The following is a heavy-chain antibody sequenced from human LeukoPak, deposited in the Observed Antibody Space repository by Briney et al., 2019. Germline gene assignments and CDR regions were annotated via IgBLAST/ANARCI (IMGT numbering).Heavy chain of an antibody. Sequence: GRSLRLSCAASGFTFSSYGMHWVRQAPGKGLEWVAVMSYDGSNKYYADSVKGRFTISRDNSKNTLYLQMNSLRAEDTAVYYCAKARITMVRGLDYWGQGTLVTVSS. CDR2: MSYDGSNK. CDR3: AKARITMVRGLDY. CDR1: GFTFSSYG. V-gene: IGHV3-30*18. J-gene: IGHJ4*02. D-gene: IGHD3-10*01.